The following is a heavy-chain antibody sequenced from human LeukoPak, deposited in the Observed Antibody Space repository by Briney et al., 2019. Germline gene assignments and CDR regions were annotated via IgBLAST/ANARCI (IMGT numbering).Heavy chain of an antibody. D-gene: IGHD2-2*01. CDR3: TRDRASSTSCYDN. CDR1: GFTFSSYW. Sequence: PGGSLRLSCAASGFTFSSYWMSWVRQAPGKGLEWVANIKQDGSEKYYMDSVKGRFTISRDNAKNSLYLQMDSLRAEDTAVYYCTRDRASSTSCYDNWGQGTLVTVSS. V-gene: IGHV3-7*01. CDR2: IKQDGSEK. J-gene: IGHJ4*02.